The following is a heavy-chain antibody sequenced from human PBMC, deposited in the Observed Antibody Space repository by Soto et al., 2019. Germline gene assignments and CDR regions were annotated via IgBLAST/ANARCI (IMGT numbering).Heavy chain of an antibody. J-gene: IGHJ4*02. CDR2: IYYSGST. CDR1: GGSISSGGYS. Sequence: PSETLSLTCAVSGGSISSGGYSWSWIRQPPGKGLEWIGSIYYSGSTYYNPSLKSRVTISVDTSKNQFSLKLNSVTAADTAVYYCASRHSSPYFEYWGQGTLVTVSS. D-gene: IGHD6-13*01. CDR3: ASRHSSPYFEY. V-gene: IGHV4-30-2*05.